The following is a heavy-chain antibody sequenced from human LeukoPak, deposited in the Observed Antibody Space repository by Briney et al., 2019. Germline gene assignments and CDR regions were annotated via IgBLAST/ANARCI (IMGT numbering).Heavy chain of an antibody. CDR1: GFTFSRYG. Sequence: PGRSLRLSCAASGFTFSRYGMHWVRQAPGKGLEWVAAISYDRSNEYYADSVKGRFTISRDNSKNTLYLQMNSLRGEDTAVYYCAKDLSGPYYDILTGYPYFDYWGQGTLVTVSS. D-gene: IGHD3-9*01. CDR3: AKDLSGPYYDILTGYPYFDY. CDR2: ISYDRSNE. V-gene: IGHV3-30*18. J-gene: IGHJ4*02.